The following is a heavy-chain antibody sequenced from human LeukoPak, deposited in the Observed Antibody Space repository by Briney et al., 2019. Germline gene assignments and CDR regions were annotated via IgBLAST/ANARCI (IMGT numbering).Heavy chain of an antibody. D-gene: IGHD5-12*01. CDR3: ATTGGSGAGS. J-gene: IGHJ5*02. V-gene: IGHV4-59*01. Sequence: SETLSLTCTVSGGFISRYYWSWIRQPPGKGLEWIGYVYYNGNTNYNPSLKSRVTISVATSKCQFSLKLNSVTAADTAVYYCATTGGSGAGSWGQGTVVTVSS. CDR1: GGFISRYY. CDR2: VYYNGNT.